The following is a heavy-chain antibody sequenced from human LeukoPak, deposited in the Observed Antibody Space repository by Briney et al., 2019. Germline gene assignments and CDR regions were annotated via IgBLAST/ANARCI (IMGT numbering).Heavy chain of an antibody. V-gene: IGHV3-15*01. D-gene: IGHD6-19*01. Sequence: GGSLRLSCAASGFTFSNAWMSWVRQAPGKGLEWVGRIKSKTDGGTTDYAAPVKGRFTISRDDSKNTLYLQMNSLKTEDTAVYYCTTDRPILKLAVAGITGGDWFDPWGQGTLVTVSS. J-gene: IGHJ5*02. CDR2: IKSKTDGGTT. CDR3: TTDRPILKLAVAGITGGDWFDP. CDR1: GFTFSNAW.